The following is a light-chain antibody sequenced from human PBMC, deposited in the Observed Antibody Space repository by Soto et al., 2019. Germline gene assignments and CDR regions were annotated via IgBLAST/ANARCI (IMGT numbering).Light chain of an antibody. V-gene: IGKV3-20*01. CDR1: QSVMSRY. Sequence: EIVLTQSPGTLSLSPGEGATLSCMASQSVMSRYIAWYQQRPGQAPRLLIYGASNRATGSPDRFSGSGYGTEFTLSISRLEPEDFAVYYCQQYGNSPVTFGGGTKVEIK. J-gene: IGKJ4*01. CDR2: GAS. CDR3: QQYGNSPVT.